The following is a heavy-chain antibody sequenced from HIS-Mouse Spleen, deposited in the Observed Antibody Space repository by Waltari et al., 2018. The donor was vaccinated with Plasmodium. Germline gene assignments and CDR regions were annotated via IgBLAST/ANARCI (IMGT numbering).Heavy chain of an antibody. D-gene: IGHD3-22*01. CDR1: GFTFSSYG. CDR3: AKAPHRYYDSSGFYFDY. CDR2: IWYDGSNK. Sequence: QVQLVESGGGVVQPGRSLRLSCAASGFTFSSYGMHWVRQAPGKGLEWVAVIWYDGSNKYYADSVKGRFTISRDNSKNTLYLQMNSLRAEDTAVYYCAKAPHRYYDSSGFYFDYWGQGTLVTVSS. J-gene: IGHJ4*02. V-gene: IGHV3-33*06.